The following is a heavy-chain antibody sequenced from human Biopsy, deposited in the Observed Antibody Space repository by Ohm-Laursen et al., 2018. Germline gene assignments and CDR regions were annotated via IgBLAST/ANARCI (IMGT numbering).Heavy chain of an antibody. Sequence: SVKVSCKAPGGTFSNYGVNWVRQAPGQGLEWLGGNIPILGTGNYAQKFQGRVTITADESTSTAYMELSSLRSDDTAVYYCAGDALGGGSYRFFYWGQGTQVAVSS. CDR3: AGDALGGGSYRFFY. CDR2: NIPILGTG. J-gene: IGHJ4*02. V-gene: IGHV1-69*13. CDR1: GGTFSNYG. D-gene: IGHD1-26*01.